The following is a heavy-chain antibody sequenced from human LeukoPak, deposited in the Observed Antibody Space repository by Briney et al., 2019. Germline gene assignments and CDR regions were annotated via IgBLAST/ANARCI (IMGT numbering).Heavy chain of an antibody. CDR1: GFTFTTYG. D-gene: IGHD2-8*01. Sequence: GGSLRLPCAASGFTFTTYGMYAVRQAPDKGLEWVAFILYDGNNKYDADSVKGRFTVSRDNSKNTLYLQMNSLRAEDTALYYCAKAVSTIGQYYYYGMDVSGQGTTVTVSS. J-gene: IGHJ6*01. CDR3: AKAVSTIGQYYYYGMDV. CDR2: ILYDGNNK. V-gene: IGHV3-33*07.